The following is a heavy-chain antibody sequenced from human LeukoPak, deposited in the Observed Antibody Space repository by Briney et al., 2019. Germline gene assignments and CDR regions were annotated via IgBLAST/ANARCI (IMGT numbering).Heavy chain of an antibody. V-gene: IGHV3-11*01. CDR1: GFTFSDYY. D-gene: IGHD1-26*01. Sequence: GGSLRLSCAASGFTFSDYYMSWIRQAPGKGLEWVSYISSSGSIIYYADSVKGRFTISRDNAKNSLYLQMNSLRAEDTAVYYCARRRDSGSLQHFDYWGQGTLVTVSS. J-gene: IGHJ4*02. CDR2: ISSSGSII. CDR3: ARRRDSGSLQHFDY.